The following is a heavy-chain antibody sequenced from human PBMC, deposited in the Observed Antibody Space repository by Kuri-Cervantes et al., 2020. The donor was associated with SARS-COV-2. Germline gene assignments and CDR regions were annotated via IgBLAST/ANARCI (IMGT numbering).Heavy chain of an antibody. CDR1: GFTFSSYS. CDR3: AQTGRNDAFDI. V-gene: IGHV3-23*01. J-gene: IGHJ3*02. D-gene: IGHD1-1*01. Sequence: GESLKISCAASGFTFSSYSMNWVRQAPGKGLEWVSAISGSGGSTYYADSVKGRFTISRDNSKNTLYLQMNSLRAEDTAVYYCAQTGRNDAFDIWGQGTMVTVSS. CDR2: ISGSGGST.